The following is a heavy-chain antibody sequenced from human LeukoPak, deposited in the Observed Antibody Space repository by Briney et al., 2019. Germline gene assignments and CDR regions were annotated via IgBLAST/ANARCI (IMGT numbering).Heavy chain of an antibody. V-gene: IGHV4-59*08. CDR3: ARVTPYYDILTGYLDY. CDR1: GDSISGSY. J-gene: IGHJ4*02. CDR2: LSYSGTT. D-gene: IGHD3-9*01. Sequence: PSETLSLTCAVSGDSISGSYWSWIRQPPGKGLEWIGFLSYSGTTSYNPSLKGRLSISGDTSRNQFSLKLDSVTAADTAVYYCARVTPYYDILTGYLDYWGQGTLVTVSS.